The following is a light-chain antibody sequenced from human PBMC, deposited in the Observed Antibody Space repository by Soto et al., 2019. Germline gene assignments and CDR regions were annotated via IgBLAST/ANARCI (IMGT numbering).Light chain of an antibody. CDR1: QSVSSY. J-gene: IGKJ4*01. CDR2: DAS. Sequence: EIVLTQSPATLSLSPGERATLSCRASQSVSSYLAWYQQKPCQAPRLLIYDASNRATAIPARFSGSGSGTDSTLTISTLEPEDFAVYYCQQRSSWPLTFGGGTKVGIK. CDR3: QQRSSWPLT. V-gene: IGKV3-11*01.